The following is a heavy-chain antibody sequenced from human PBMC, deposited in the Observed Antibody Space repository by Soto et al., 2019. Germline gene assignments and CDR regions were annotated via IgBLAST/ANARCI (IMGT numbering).Heavy chain of an antibody. V-gene: IGHV1-69*01. CDR3: VAELGFGKLSVV. D-gene: IGHD3-10*01. Sequence: QVQLVQSGVEVKKPGSSVRVSCKASGDTFKNSVISWVRQAPGQGLEWMGGTIPLFGTTDYAQKFQGRLTITTDESTTTAYMEVSRLTSEDTAVYYCVAELGFGKLSVVWGQGTTVIVSS. CDR1: GDTFKNSV. J-gene: IGHJ6*02. CDR2: TIPLFGTT.